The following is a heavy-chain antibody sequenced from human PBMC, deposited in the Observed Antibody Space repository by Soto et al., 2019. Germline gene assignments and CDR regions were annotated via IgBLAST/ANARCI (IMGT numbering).Heavy chain of an antibody. D-gene: IGHD6-19*01. Sequence: GGSLRLSCAASGFTFSSYAMSWVRQAPGKGLEWVSAISGSGGSTYYADSVKGRFTISRDNSKNTRYLQMNSLRAEDTTVYYGAKESTVWLVDRWGQGTLVTVSS. CDR1: GFTFSSYA. CDR3: AKESTVWLVDR. J-gene: IGHJ4*02. CDR2: ISGSGGST. V-gene: IGHV3-23*01.